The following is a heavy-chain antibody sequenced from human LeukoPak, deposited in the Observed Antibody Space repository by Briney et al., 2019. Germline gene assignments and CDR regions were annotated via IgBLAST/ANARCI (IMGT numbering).Heavy chain of an antibody. CDR3: ACGDYYLLYY. CDR2: FDPEDGET. J-gene: IGHJ4*02. Sequence: ASVKVSCKVSGYTLTELSMHWVRQAPGKGLEWMGGFDPEDGETIYAQKFQGRVTMTRNTSISTAYMELSSLRSEDTAVYYCACGDYYLLYYWGQGTLVTVSS. CDR1: GYTLTELS. D-gene: IGHD4-17*01. V-gene: IGHV1-24*01.